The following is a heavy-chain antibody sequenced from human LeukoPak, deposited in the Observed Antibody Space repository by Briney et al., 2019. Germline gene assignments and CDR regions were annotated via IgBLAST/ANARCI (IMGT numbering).Heavy chain of an antibody. J-gene: IGHJ6*03. CDR2: ISANNNNT. V-gene: IGHV1-18*04. D-gene: IGHD3-16*01. CDR3: ARVLSLRFPSFTPLYYMDV. Sequence: ASVKVSCKASGYTFTGYYMHWVRQAPGQGLEWMGWISANNNNTDNVQKLQGRVTMTTDTSTSTAYMELRSLRSDDTAVYYCARVLSLRFPSFTPLYYMDVWGKGTTVTVSS. CDR1: GYTFTGYY.